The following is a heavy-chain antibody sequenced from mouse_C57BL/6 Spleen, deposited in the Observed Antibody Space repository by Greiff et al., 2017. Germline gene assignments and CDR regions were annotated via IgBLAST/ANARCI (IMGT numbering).Heavy chain of an antibody. J-gene: IGHJ1*03. CDR3: ARPSAYYGSSGGYFDV. Sequence: VQLQQSGAELVRPGASVKLSCKASGYTFTDYYINWVKQRPGQGLEWIARIYPGSGNTYYNEKFKGKATLTAEKSSSTAYMQLSSLTSEASAVFFCARPSAYYGSSGGYFDVWGTGTTVTVSS. CDR1: GYTFTDYY. V-gene: IGHV1-76*01. D-gene: IGHD1-1*01. CDR2: IYPGSGNT.